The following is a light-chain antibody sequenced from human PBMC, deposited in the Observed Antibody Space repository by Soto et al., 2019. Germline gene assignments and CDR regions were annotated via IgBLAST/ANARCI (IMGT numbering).Light chain of an antibody. CDR3: QQHYNGPLT. CDR2: SAS. Sequence: EIVLTQSPATLSLSPGEGATLSCRAGPSISSFLAWYQQKPGQAPRLLIYSASYRATGIPARFSGSGSGTNFTLTVSSLEPEDFAVYYCQQHYNGPLTFGGGTKVDIK. CDR1: PSISSF. V-gene: IGKV3-11*01. J-gene: IGKJ4*01.